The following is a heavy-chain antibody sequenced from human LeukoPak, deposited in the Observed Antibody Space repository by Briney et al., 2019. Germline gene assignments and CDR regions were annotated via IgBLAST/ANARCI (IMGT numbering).Heavy chain of an antibody. CDR1: GFTFSSYA. V-gene: IGHV3-23*01. J-gene: IGHJ3*02. Sequence: KSGGSLRLSCAASGFTFSSYAMSWVRQAPGKGLEWVSAISGSGGSTYYADSVKGRFTISRDNSKNTPYLQMNSLRAEDTAVYYCAKDLHNEWLFFPLDAFDIWGQGTMVTVSS. CDR3: AKDLHNEWLFFPLDAFDI. D-gene: IGHD3-3*01. CDR2: ISGSGGST.